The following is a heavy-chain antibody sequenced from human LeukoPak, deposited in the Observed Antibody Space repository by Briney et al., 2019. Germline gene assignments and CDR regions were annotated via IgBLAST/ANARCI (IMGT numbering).Heavy chain of an antibody. J-gene: IGHJ4*02. D-gene: IGHD1-14*01. CDR1: GFTFSSYW. V-gene: IGHV3-74*01. CDR3: ARSNQADDY. Sequence: GGSLRLSVAASGFTFSSYWRHWFPKVPGKGLVWVARINPGGSSITYADSVKGRFTISRDNAKNTLYLQMDSLRAEDTGVYYCARSNQADDYWGQGTLVTVSS. CDR2: INPGGSSI.